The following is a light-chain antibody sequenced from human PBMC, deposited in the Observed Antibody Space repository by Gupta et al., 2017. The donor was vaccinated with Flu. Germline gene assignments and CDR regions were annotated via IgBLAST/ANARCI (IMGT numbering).Light chain of an antibody. CDR3: QQYNDLPRT. Sequence: AVTHLPVTMFVSAADGATFCCWSSQSVGSYLAWSQQKTGLAPRLLIYGASTRATGIPSRFSGSGSGTEFTLTISSLQSDDFAVYYCQQYNDLPRTFGQGTKVEIK. CDR2: GAS. J-gene: IGKJ1*01. CDR1: QSVGSY. V-gene: IGKV3-15*01.